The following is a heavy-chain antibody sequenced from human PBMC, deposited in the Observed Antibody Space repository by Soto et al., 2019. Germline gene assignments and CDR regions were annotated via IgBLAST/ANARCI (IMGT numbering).Heavy chain of an antibody. CDR1: GYTFTSYA. V-gene: IGHV1-3*01. CDR3: ARVEGSSWYGFGDY. CDR2: INAGNGNT. Sequence: GASVKVSCKASGYTFTSYAMHWVRQAPGQRLEWMGWINAGNGNTKYSQKFQGRVTITRDTSASTAYMELSSLRSEDTAVYYCARVEGSSWYGFGDYWGQGTLVTVSS. J-gene: IGHJ4*02. D-gene: IGHD6-13*01.